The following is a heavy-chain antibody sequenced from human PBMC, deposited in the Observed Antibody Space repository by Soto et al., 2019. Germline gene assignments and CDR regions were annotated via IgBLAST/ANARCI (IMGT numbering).Heavy chain of an antibody. Sequence: EVQVVESGGGLVQPGGSLRLSCSFTFSMYSMNWVRQAPGKGLEGFGSISSGGSYIKYADSVKGRFTISRDNAKNSVSLQMNLLRVDDTAVYFCTRDQGGSYDSWFDPWGQGTLVTVS. CDR1: FTFSMYS. V-gene: IGHV3-21*01. D-gene: IGHD1-26*01. CDR3: TRDQGGSYDSWFDP. J-gene: IGHJ5*02. CDR2: ISSGGSYI.